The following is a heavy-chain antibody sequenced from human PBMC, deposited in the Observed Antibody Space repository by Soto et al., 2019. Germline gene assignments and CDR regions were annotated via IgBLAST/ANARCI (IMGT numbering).Heavy chain of an antibody. CDR1: GFTFDSYA. D-gene: IGHD5-18*01. CDR3: VRAPGHSFLFDY. CDR2: ISGSGGGT. V-gene: IGHV3-23*01. J-gene: IGHJ4*02. Sequence: EVQLLESGGGVVQPGKSLRLSCAASGFTFDSYAMNWVRQAPGKGREWVSGISGSGGGTYYGDSVKGRFTISRDNSKNNLYLQLTSLRVEDTAVYYCVRAPGHSFLFDYWVQGTRVTVSS.